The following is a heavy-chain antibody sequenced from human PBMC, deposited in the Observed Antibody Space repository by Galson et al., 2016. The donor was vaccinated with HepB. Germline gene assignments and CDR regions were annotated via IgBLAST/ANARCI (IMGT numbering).Heavy chain of an antibody. Sequence: SLRLSCAASGFAFSSSGINWVRQAPGKGLQWISYISTTIRTIYYADSVMGRFTISRDNAKNSVYLQMSSLRDDDTAVYYCARELVRSAFDLWGQGTMVTVSS. J-gene: IGHJ3*01. V-gene: IGHV3-48*02. CDR1: GFAFSSSG. D-gene: IGHD6-6*01. CDR2: ISTTIRTI. CDR3: ARELVRSAFDL.